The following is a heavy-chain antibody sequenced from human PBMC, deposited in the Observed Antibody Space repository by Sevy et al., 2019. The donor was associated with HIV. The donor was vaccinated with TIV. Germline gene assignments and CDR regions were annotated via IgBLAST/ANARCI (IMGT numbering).Heavy chain of an antibody. CDR1: GFTFSDYN. CDR2: ISGLSNYI. D-gene: IGHD6-6*01. Sequence: GGSLRLSCAASGFTFSDYNMNWVRQAPGKGLEWVSYISGLSNYIYYADSVKGRFSISRDKAKNSLFLQMNSLRAADTALYYCARGVRTYDAFDLWGQGTMVTVSS. J-gene: IGHJ3*01. CDR3: ARGVRTYDAFDL. V-gene: IGHV3-21*01.